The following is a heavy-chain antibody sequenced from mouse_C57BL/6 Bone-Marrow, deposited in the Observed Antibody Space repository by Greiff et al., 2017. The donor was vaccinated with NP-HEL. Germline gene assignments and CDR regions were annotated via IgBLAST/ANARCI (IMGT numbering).Heavy chain of an antibody. CDR2: INPNYGTT. V-gene: IGHV1-39*01. CDR1: GYSFTDYN. J-gene: IGHJ2*01. Sequence: EVKLQESGPELVKPGASVKISCKASGYSFTDYNMNWVKQSNGKSLEWIGVINPNYGTTSYNQKFKGKATLTVDKSSSTAYMQLNSLTSEDSAVYYCARRGTGKNNFDYWGQGTTLTVSS. D-gene: IGHD4-1*01. CDR3: ARRGTGKNNFDY.